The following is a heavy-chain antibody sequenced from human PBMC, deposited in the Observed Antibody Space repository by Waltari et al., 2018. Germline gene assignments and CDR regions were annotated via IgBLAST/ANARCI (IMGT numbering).Heavy chain of an antibody. CDR1: GFTFSSYS. Sequence: EVQLVESGGGLVHPGGSLRLSCAASGFTFSSYSMNWVRQTPGRGWMWLSPISGRSSTIYYADSFKGRFTISRDNAKNSLYLEMNSLRAEDTAVYYCARDSNPIATAVWDYFDFWGQGALVTVSS. D-gene: IGHD6-25*01. CDR3: ARDSNPIATAVWDYFDF. V-gene: IGHV3-48*04. J-gene: IGHJ4*02. CDR2: ISGRSSTI.